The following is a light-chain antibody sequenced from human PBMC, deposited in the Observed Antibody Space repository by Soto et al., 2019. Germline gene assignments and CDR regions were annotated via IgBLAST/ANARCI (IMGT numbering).Light chain of an antibody. CDR2: EVS. CDR3: SSYTNTKTQV. Sequence: QSALTQPASVSGSPGQSSTISCTGTSSDVGGYKYVSWYQQHPGKAPKLMIYEVSNRPSGVSNRFSGSKSVNTASLTISGLQAEDEGDYYCSSYTNTKTQVFGTGTKVTVL. CDR1: SSDVGGYKY. V-gene: IGLV2-14*01. J-gene: IGLJ1*01.